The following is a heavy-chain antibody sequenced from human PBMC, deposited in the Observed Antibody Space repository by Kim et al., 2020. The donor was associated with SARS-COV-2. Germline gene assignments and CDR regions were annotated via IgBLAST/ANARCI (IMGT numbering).Heavy chain of an antibody. CDR2: IYYSGST. J-gene: IGHJ5*02. CDR3: ARAPSRITPNWFDP. V-gene: IGHV4-39*07. Sequence: SETLSLTCTVSGGSISSSSYYWGWIRQPPGKGLEWIGSIYYSGSTYYNPSLKSRVTISVDTSKNQFSLKLSSVTAADTAVYYCARAPSRITPNWFDPWGQGTLVTVSS. D-gene: IGHD3-10*01. CDR1: GGSISSSSYY.